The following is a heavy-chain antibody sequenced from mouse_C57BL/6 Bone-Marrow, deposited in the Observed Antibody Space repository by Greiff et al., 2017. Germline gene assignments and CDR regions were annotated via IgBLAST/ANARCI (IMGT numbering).Heavy chain of an antibody. J-gene: IGHJ1*03. CDR3: ARDYYGSYWYFDV. CDR1: GYTFTSYW. CDR2: IDPNRGGT. V-gene: IGHV1-72*01. Sequence: QVQLQQPGAELVKPGASVKLSCKASGYTFTSYWMHWVKQRPGRGLEWIGRIDPNRGGTKYNEKFKSKATLTVDKPSSTAYMQLSSLTSEDSAVYYCARDYYGSYWYFDVWGTGTTVTVSS. D-gene: IGHD1-1*01.